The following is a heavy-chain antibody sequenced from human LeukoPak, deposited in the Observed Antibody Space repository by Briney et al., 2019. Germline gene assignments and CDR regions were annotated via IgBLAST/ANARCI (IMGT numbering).Heavy chain of an antibody. CDR2: INPNSGGT. Sequence: ASVKVSCKASGYTFTGYYMHWVRQAPGQGLEWMGWINPNSGGTNYAQKFQGRVTMTRDTSISTAYMELSRLRSDDTAVYYCARDGPTVYGDPPRLRLGELSLEGNWFDPWGQGTLVTVSS. CDR3: ARDGPTVYGDPPRLRLGELSLEGNWFDP. J-gene: IGHJ5*02. CDR1: GYTFTGYY. D-gene: IGHD3-16*02. V-gene: IGHV1-2*02.